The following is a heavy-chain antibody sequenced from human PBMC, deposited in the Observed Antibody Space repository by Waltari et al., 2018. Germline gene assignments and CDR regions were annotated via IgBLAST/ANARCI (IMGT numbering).Heavy chain of an antibody. CDR1: GGSISSSSYY. J-gene: IGHJ5*02. CDR3: ARLYSNYGPTNWFDP. V-gene: IGHV4-39*01. CDR2: IYYSGTT. Sequence: QLQLQESGPGLVKPSETLSLTCTVSGGSISSSSYYWVWFRQPPGKGLEWIGSIYYSGTTYYNPSLKSRVTISVNTSKNQFSLKLSSVTAADTAVFYCARLYSNYGPTNWFDPWGQGTLVTVSS. D-gene: IGHD4-4*01.